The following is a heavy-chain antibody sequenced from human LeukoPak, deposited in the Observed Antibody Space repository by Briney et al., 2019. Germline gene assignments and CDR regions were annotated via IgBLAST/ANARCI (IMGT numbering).Heavy chain of an antibody. CDR1: GGSISSYH. CDR3: ARDSPFTYYYDSSVYPFDY. CDR2: IYTRGST. D-gene: IGHD3-22*01. V-gene: IGHV4-4*07. J-gene: IGHJ4*02. Sequence: SETLSLTCTVSGGSISSYHWSWIRQPAGKGLEWIGRIYTRGSTNYNPSFKSRVTMPEDTPKNQFSLRLSHVNAADTAVYYCARDSPFTYYYDSSVYPFDYWGQGTLVTVSS.